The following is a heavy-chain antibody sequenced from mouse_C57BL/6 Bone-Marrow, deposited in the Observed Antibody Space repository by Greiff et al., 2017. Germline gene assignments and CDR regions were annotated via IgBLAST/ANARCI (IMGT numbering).Heavy chain of an antibody. J-gene: IGHJ2*01. CDR3: ARGGYYGSSYVDY. Sequence: QVQLQPPWAELVRPGTSVKLSCKASGYTFTSYWMQWVKQRPGQGLEWIGVIDPSDSYTNYNQKFKGKATLTVDTSSSTAYMQLRSLTSEDSAVYYCARGGYYGSSYVDYGGQGTTLTVSS. V-gene: IGHV1-59*01. CDR1: GYTFTSYW. D-gene: IGHD1-1*01. CDR2: IDPSDSYT.